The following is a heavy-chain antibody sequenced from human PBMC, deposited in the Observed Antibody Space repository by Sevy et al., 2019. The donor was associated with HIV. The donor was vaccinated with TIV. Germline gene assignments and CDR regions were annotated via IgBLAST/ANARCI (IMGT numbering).Heavy chain of an antibody. Sequence: GGSLRLSCAASGFTFSDYAMSWVRQSPGKGLEWVSGISGSAGSTDYADSVKGRFTISRDNFDNILYLQTNSLRVEDTAVYFCARGRGTSRRDAFDVWGQGTMVTVSS. V-gene: IGHV3-23*01. CDR2: ISGSAGST. J-gene: IGHJ3*01. CDR3: ARGRGTSRRDAFDV. D-gene: IGHD1-26*01. CDR1: GFTFSDYA.